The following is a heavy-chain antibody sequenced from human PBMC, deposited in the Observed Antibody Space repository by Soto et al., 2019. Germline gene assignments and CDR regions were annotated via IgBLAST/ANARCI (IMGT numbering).Heavy chain of an antibody. V-gene: IGHV3-23*01. CDR2: ISGSGGST. CDR1: GFTFSIYA. J-gene: IGHJ4*02. D-gene: IGHD3-10*01. Sequence: PRGSLRLSCSASGFTFSIYAMSWVRPAPGEGLEWVSAISGSGGSTYYADSVKGRFTITRDNSKNTLYLQMNSLRAEDTAVYYCANPPTRRGITMVRGHPRWGQGNLVTVSS. CDR3: ANPPTRRGITMVRGHPR.